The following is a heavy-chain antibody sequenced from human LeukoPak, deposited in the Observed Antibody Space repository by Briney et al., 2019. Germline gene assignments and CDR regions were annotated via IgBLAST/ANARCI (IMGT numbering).Heavy chain of an antibody. J-gene: IGHJ4*02. CDR2: ISYDGSNK. Sequence: GGSLRLFCAASGFPFSRYGIQWVRQAPGKGLEWVAVISYDGSNKYYVDSVKGRFTISRDNSKNTLYLQMNSLRDEDTAVYYCAKDRGEQWLVTSFDYWGQGTLVTVSS. V-gene: IGHV3-30*18. D-gene: IGHD6-19*01. CDR1: GFPFSRYG. CDR3: AKDRGEQWLVTSFDY.